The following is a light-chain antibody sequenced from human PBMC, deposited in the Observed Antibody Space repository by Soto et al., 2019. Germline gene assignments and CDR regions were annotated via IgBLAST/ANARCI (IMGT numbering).Light chain of an antibody. V-gene: IGKV1-8*01. CDR2: AAS. CDR3: QQYYNYPPT. CDR1: QGVSSY. Sequence: AIRLTQSPSSLSASTGDRVTITCRASQGVSSYLAWYQQKPGKAPKLLIYAASTLQSGIPSRFSGSGSGTDFTLTISCLQSEDFAIYYCQQYYNYPPTFGGGTKVEIK. J-gene: IGKJ4*01.